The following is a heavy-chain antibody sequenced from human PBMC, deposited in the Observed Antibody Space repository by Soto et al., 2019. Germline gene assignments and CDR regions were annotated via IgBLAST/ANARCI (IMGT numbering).Heavy chain of an antibody. D-gene: IGHD3-22*01. CDR2: ISYDGSNK. V-gene: IGHV3-30-3*01. Sequence: QVQLVESGGGVVQPGRSLRLSCAASGFTFSSYAMHWVRQAPGKGLEWVAVISYDGSNKYYADSVKGRFTISRDNSKNTLYLQMNSLRAEDTAVYYCARETRDYYDSSGYSSFDIWGQGTMDTVSS. CDR3: ARETRDYYDSSGYSSFDI. CDR1: GFTFSSYA. J-gene: IGHJ3*02.